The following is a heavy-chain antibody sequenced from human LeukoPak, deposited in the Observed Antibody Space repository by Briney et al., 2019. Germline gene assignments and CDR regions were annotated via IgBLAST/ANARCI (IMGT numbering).Heavy chain of an antibody. CDR2: ISSSGSII. Sequence: PGGSLRLSCAASGFTFSSYEMNWVRQVPGKGLEWVSYISSSGSIIYYADSVKGRFTISRDNAKNSLYLQMNSLRVEDTAVYYCAIDVDTATDGSYWGQGTLVTVSS. CDR3: AIDVDTATDGSY. J-gene: IGHJ4*02. V-gene: IGHV3-48*03. D-gene: IGHD5-18*01. CDR1: GFTFSSYE.